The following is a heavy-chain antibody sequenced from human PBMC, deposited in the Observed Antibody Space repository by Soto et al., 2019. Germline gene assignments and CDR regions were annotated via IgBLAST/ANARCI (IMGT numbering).Heavy chain of an antibody. CDR2: INPHTGAT. CDR3: ARGSVRCSSGQCYYLSEY. V-gene: IGHV1-2*06. Sequence: ASVKVSCKASGYTFTDSFMHWMRQAPGQGLEWMGRINPHTGATTYAQKFQGRVTMTKDTSISTAYMELSSLRSDDTAVYYCARGSVRCSSGQCYYLSEYWGQGTLVTV. CDR1: GYTFTDSF. D-gene: IGHD2-15*01. J-gene: IGHJ4*02.